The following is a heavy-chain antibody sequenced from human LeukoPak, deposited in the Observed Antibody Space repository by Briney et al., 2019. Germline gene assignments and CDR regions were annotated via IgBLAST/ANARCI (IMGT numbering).Heavy chain of an antibody. Sequence: GGSLRLSCAASGFTFSTYAMNWVRQAPGKGLEWVSTISGSGGSTYYADSVRGRFTISRDNSKNTLSLHMNSLRAEDTAIYYCAKISANAMPYWGQGTLVTVSS. CDR3: AKISANAMPY. CDR2: ISGSGGST. D-gene: IGHD2-2*01. V-gene: IGHV3-23*01. J-gene: IGHJ4*02. CDR1: GFTFSTYA.